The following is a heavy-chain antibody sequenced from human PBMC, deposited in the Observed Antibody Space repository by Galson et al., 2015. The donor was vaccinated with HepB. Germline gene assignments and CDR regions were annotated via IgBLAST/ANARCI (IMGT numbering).Heavy chain of an antibody. D-gene: IGHD6-19*01. CDR1: GYTFTSYG. J-gene: IGHJ5*02. V-gene: IGHV1-18*01. Sequence: SVKVSCKASGYTFTSYGISWVRQAPGQGLEWMGWISAYNGNTNYAQKLQGRVTMTTDTSTSTAYMELRSLRSDDTAVYYCAIIAVAGENWFDPWGQGTLVTVSS. CDR2: ISAYNGNT. CDR3: AIIAVAGENWFDP.